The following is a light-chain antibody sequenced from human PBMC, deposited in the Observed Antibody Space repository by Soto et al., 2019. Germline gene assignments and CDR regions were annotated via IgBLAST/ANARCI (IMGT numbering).Light chain of an antibody. CDR3: QQSYSTPQT. V-gene: IGKV1-39*01. Sequence: DIQMTQSPSSLSASVGDRVTITCRASQSISSYLNWYQQKPGKAPKLLIYAASSLQSGVPSRFRGCGSETDFTLTISSLQTEDFATYYCQQSYSTPQTFGQGTKPEIK. CDR1: QSISSY. J-gene: IGKJ2*01. CDR2: AAS.